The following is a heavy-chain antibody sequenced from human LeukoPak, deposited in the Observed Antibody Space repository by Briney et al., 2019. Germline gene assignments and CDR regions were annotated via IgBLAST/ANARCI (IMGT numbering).Heavy chain of an antibody. Sequence: PSETLSLTCAVYGGSFSGYYWSWIRQPPGKGLEWIGEINHSGSANYNPSLKSRVTISVNTSKNQFSLKLSSVTAADTAVYYCARGLVLRFLEWLTEYNWFDPWGQGTLVTVSS. V-gene: IGHV4-34*01. CDR3: ARGLVLRFLEWLTEYNWFDP. CDR2: INHSGSA. D-gene: IGHD3-3*01. CDR1: GGSFSGYY. J-gene: IGHJ5*02.